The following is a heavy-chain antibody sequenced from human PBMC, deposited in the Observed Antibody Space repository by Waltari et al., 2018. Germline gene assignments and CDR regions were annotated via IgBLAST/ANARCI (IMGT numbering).Heavy chain of an antibody. Sequence: QVQLQQWGAGLLKPSETLSLTCAVYGGSFSAYSWSWLRQSPGKGVEWIGEISQRGTTKYNPSLKRRVTISLDTSKNQFSLRLTSVTAADTAVYYCARYGPDIVVIPTGIYWFDPWGQGTLVTVSS. CDR1: GGSFSAYS. V-gene: IGHV4-34*01. D-gene: IGHD2-2*01. CDR3: ARYGPDIVVIPTGIYWFDP. J-gene: IGHJ5*02. CDR2: ISQRGTT.